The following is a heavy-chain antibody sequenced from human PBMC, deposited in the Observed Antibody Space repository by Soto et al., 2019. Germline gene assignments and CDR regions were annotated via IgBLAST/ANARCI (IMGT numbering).Heavy chain of an antibody. CDR3: ARDRPQYYDILTGPFDY. Sequence: GASVKVSCRASGYAFTIYGISWVRQAPGQGREWMGWISAYNGNTNHAQKLQGRVTMTTDTSTSTAYMELRSLRSDDTAVYNCARDRPQYYDILTGPFDYWGQGTLVTVSS. V-gene: IGHV1-18*01. J-gene: IGHJ4*02. D-gene: IGHD3-9*01. CDR2: ISAYNGNT. CDR1: GYAFTIYG.